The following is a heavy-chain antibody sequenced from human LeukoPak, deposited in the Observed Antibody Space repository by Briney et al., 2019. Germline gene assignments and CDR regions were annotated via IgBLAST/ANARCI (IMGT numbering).Heavy chain of an antibody. CDR1: GDSISSTAYY. CDR2: IHFSGTI. V-gene: IGHV4-39*07. CDR3: ARVSPRMEAFDI. Sequence: SETLSLTCTVSGDSISSTAYYWGWSRQPPGKGLEWLGMIHFSGTIYNNPSLKSRVTISVDTSKNQFSLKLSSVTAADTAVYYCARVSPRMEAFDIWGQGTMVTVSS. D-gene: IGHD1-1*01. J-gene: IGHJ3*02.